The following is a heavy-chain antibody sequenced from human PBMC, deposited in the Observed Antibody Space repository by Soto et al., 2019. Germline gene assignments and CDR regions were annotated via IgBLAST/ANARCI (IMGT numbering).Heavy chain of an antibody. Sequence: GGSLRLSCAASGFTFSSYGMHWVRQAPGKGLEWVAVIWYDGSNKYYADSVKGRFTISRDNSKNTLYLQMNSLRAEDTAVYYCAREGIAVAGRVRFDYWGQGTLVTVSS. CDR1: GFTFSSYG. D-gene: IGHD6-19*01. J-gene: IGHJ4*02. V-gene: IGHV3-33*01. CDR2: IWYDGSNK. CDR3: AREGIAVAGRVRFDY.